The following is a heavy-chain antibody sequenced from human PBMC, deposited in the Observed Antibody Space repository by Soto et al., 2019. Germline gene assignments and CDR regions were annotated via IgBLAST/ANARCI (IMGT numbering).Heavy chain of an antibody. CDR2: ISANNGNT. J-gene: IGHJ4*02. CDR3: AGDRGGYALDY. V-gene: IGHV1-18*01. D-gene: IGHD5-12*01. CDR1: GYTFTSYG. Sequence: QVQLVQSGAEVKKPGASVKVSCKASGYTFTSYGISWVRQAPGQGLEWMGWISANNGNTNYAQKLQGRVTMTTDTSTGQAYMELGRLRSDGTAGYYCAGDRGGYALDYWGQGTLVTVSS.